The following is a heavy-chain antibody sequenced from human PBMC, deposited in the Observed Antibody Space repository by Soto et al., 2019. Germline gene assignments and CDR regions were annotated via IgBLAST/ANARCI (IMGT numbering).Heavy chain of an antibody. CDR2: IYYSGST. J-gene: IGHJ4*02. CDR3: ARDDSSGNFDY. CDR1: GGSISSYY. Sequence: PSETLSLTCTVSGGSISSYYWSWIRQPPGKGLEWIGYIYYSGSTNYNPSLKSRVTISVDTSKNQFSLKLSSVTAADTAVYYCARDDSSGNFDYWGQGTLVTVSS. D-gene: IGHD3-22*01. V-gene: IGHV4-59*01.